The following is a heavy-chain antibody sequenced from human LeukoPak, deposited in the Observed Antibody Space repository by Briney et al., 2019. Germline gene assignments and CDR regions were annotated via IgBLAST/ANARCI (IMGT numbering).Heavy chain of an antibody. CDR2: ARNKANSHTT. D-gene: IGHD3-22*01. CDR3: ARVPKYSHYDSSGYYFDY. J-gene: IGHJ4*02. Sequence: GGSLRLSCAASGFTFSDHYMDWVRQAPGKGLEWVGRARNKANSHTTEYAASVKGRFTISRDNAKNSLYLQMNSLRAEDTAVYYCARVPKYSHYDSSGYYFDYWGQGTLVTVSS. V-gene: IGHV3-72*01. CDR1: GFTFSDHY.